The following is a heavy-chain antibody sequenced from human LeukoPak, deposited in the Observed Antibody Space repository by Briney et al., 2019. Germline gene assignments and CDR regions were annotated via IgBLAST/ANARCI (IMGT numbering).Heavy chain of an antibody. J-gene: IGHJ4*02. CDR2: INPNSGGT. D-gene: IGHD3-9*01. Sequence: ASVKVSCKASGYTFTSYGISWVRQAPGQGLEWMGWINPNSGGTNYAQKFQGRVTMTRDTSISTAYMELSRLRSDDTAVYYCARRNTYYDILTGYRKLYYFDYWGQGTLVTVSS. V-gene: IGHV1-2*02. CDR3: ARRNTYYDILTGYRKLYYFDY. CDR1: GYTFTSYG.